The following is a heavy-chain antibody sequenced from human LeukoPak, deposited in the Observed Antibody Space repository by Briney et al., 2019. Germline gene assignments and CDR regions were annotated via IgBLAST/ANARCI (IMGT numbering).Heavy chain of an antibody. CDR2: ISSSGSTI. Sequence: GGSLRLSCAASGSSGTTNYMSWIRQAPGKGLEWVSYISSSGSTIYYADSVKGRFTISRDNAKNSLYLQMNSLRAEDTAVYYCARAPYGGNIDYWGQGTLVTVSS. V-gene: IGHV3-11*04. J-gene: IGHJ4*02. D-gene: IGHD2-8*01. CDR3: ARAPYGGNIDY. CDR1: GSSGTTNY.